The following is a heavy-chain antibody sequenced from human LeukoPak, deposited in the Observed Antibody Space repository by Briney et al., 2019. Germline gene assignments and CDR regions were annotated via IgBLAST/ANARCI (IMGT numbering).Heavy chain of an antibody. CDR3: AKGSRLRTTPGSYYYYMDV. Sequence: SETLSLTCAVYGGSFSGYYWSWIRQPPGKGLEWIGEINHSGSTNYNPSLKSRVTISVDTSKNQFSLKLSSVTAADTAVYYCAKGSRLRTTPGSYYYYMDVWGKGTTVTISS. V-gene: IGHV4-34*01. J-gene: IGHJ6*03. CDR2: INHSGST. D-gene: IGHD5-12*01. CDR1: GGSFSGYY.